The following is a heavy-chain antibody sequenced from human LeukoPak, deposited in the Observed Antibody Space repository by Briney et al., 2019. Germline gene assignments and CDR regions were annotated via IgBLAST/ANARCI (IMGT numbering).Heavy chain of an antibody. CDR2: INWIGDTT. Sequence: GGSLRLFCTASGFTFDDYVMTWVRQVPGKGLEWIAEINWIGDTTRYGDSVKGRFTISRDNAKNSLDLQINSLRVEDTAFYYCVTNHPGRTCPLDWGQGTLVTVSS. D-gene: IGHD1-14*01. J-gene: IGHJ1*01. CDR3: VTNHPGRTCPLD. V-gene: IGHV3-20*04. CDR1: GFTFDDYV.